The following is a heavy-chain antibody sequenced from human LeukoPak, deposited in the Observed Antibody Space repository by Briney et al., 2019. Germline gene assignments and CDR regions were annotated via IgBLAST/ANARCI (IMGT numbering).Heavy chain of an antibody. J-gene: IGHJ4*02. V-gene: IGHV1-69*13. Sequence: SVKVSCKASGGTFSSYAISWVRQAPGQGLEWMGGIIPIFGTANYAQEFQGRVTITADESTSTAYMELSSLRSEDTAVYYCARADFWSLNPFDYWGQGTLVTVSS. CDR2: IIPIFGTA. D-gene: IGHD3-3*01. CDR1: GGTFSSYA. CDR3: ARADFWSLNPFDY.